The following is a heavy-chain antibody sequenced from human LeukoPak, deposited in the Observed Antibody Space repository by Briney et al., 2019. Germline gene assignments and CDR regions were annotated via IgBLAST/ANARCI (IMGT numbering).Heavy chain of an antibody. CDR3: TKGGYSTSSKFDS. J-gene: IGHJ4*02. CDR1: GFTFSNYA. V-gene: IGHV3-30*04. CDR2: ISYDGTNK. D-gene: IGHD6-13*01. Sequence: GGSLRLSCAASGFTFSNYAMHWVRQAPGKGLEWVAVISYDGTNKYYADSVKGRFTISRDNSKNTLYLQMNSLRAEDTALYYCTKGGYSTSSKFDSWGQGTLVTVSS.